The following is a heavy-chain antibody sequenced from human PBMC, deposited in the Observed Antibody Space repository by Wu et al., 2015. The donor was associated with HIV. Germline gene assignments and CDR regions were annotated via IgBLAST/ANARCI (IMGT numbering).Heavy chain of an antibody. CDR1: GYRFTQYP. J-gene: IGHJ5*02. CDR3: ARVLFASGWYDWFDP. Sequence: QVQLVQSGTEVKKSGASVTLACKSTGYRFTQYPISWVRQAPGQRLEWLGWIDTYTNQTTVAQKFQGRVALTTDRSTKTAYMEMGSLMSEDSAIYFCARVLFASGWYDWFDPWGQGTLV. V-gene: IGHV1-18*01. D-gene: IGHD6-19*01. CDR2: IDTYTNQT.